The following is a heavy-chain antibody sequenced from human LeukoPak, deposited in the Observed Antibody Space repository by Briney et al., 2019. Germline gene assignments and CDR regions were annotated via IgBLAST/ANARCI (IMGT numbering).Heavy chain of an antibody. D-gene: IGHD3-10*01. V-gene: IGHV1-69*01. CDR3: ARGHLIPAGVRDYYYYMDV. CDR1: GGTFSSYA. CDR2: IIPIFGTA. Sequence: GASVKVSCKASGGTFSSYAISWVRQAPGQGLEWMGGIIPIFGTANYVQKFQGRVTITADESTSTAYMELSSLRSEDTAVYYCARGHLIPAGVRDYYYYMDVWGKGTTVTVSS. J-gene: IGHJ6*03.